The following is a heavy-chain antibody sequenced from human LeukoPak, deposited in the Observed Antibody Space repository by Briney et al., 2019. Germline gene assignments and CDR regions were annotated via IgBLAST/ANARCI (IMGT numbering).Heavy chain of an antibody. D-gene: IGHD5-18*01. CDR1: GLTFSSYW. CDR2: INSDGSST. CDR3: ARDVSSGYTYGFIDY. V-gene: IGHV3-74*01. Sequence: GGSLRLSCGASGLTFSSYWMHWVRQAPGKGLVWVARINSDGSSTGYADSVKGRFTISRDHAKNSLYLQMNSLRAEDTAVYFCARDVSSGYTYGFIDYWGLGTLVTVSS. J-gene: IGHJ4*02.